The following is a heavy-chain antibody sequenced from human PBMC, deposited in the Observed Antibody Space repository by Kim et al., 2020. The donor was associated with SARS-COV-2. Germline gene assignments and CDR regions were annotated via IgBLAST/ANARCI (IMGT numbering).Heavy chain of an antibody. CDR2: GTK. D-gene: IGHD1-26*01. V-gene: IGHV3-49*02. J-gene: IGHJ4*02. CDR3: TREGMGFY. Sequence: GTKEYAATVKGRYTISRDDSKSIAYLKMNSLKTEDTAVYYCTREGMGFYWGQGTLVTVSS.